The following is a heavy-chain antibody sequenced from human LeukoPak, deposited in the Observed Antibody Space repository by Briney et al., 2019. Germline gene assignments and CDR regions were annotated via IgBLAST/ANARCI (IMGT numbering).Heavy chain of an antibody. CDR3: ARHRSARSYDALDI. V-gene: IGHV5-51*01. J-gene: IGHJ3*02. Sequence: GESLKISCQCSGYSFTSYWIAWVRQMPGKGLEWMGIIYPGDSDTKYSPSFQGQVTISADKSINTAHLQWSSLQASDTAMYYCARHRSARSYDALDIWGQGTMVAVSS. CDR1: GYSFTSYW. CDR2: IYPGDSDT.